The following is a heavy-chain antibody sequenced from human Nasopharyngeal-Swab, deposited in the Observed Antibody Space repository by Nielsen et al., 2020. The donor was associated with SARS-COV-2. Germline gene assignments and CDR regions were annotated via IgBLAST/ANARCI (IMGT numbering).Heavy chain of an antibody. V-gene: IGHV4-34*01. Sequence: IRQPPGKGLEWIGEINHSGSTNYNPPLKSRVTISEDTSKNQFTLKLSSVTAADTAVYYCASSPLWFGEPEHGMDVWGQGTTVTVSS. CDR2: INHSGST. J-gene: IGHJ6*02. D-gene: IGHD3-10*01. CDR3: ASSPLWFGEPEHGMDV.